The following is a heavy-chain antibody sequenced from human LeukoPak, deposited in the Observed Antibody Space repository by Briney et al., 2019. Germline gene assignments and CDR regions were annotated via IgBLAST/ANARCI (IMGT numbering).Heavy chain of an antibody. D-gene: IGHD6-25*01. V-gene: IGHV3-23*01. CDR2: ISGSGGST. CDR1: GFTFSSYS. J-gene: IGHJ3*02. Sequence: PGGSLRLSCAASGFTFSSYSMNWVRQAPGKGLGWVSAISGSGGSTYYADSVKGRFTISRDNSKNTLYLQMNSLRAEDTAVYYCAKAWEGSSGFDIWGQGTMVTVSS. CDR3: AKAWEGSSGFDI.